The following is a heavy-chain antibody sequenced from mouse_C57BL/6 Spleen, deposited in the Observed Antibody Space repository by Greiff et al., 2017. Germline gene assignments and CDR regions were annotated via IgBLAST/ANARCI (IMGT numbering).Heavy chain of an antibody. CDR2: ISYSGST. CDR1: GYSITSGYD. J-gene: IGHJ4*01. V-gene: IGHV3-1*01. D-gene: IGHD1-1*01. CDR3: ARDVLLPYAMDY. Sequence: EVQLQQSGPGMVKPSQSLSLTCTVTGYSITSGYDWHWIRHFPGNKLEWMGYISYSGSTNYNPSLKSRISITHDTSKNHFFLKLNSVTTEDTATYYCARDVLLPYAMDYWGQGTSVTVSS.